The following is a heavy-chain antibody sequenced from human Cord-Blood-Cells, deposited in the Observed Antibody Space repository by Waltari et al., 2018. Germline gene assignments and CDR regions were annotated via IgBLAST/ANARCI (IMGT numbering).Heavy chain of an antibody. J-gene: IGHJ4*02. CDR2: IYHSGST. CDR1: GYSISSGYY. V-gene: IGHV4-38-2*02. D-gene: IGHD2-21*01. Sequence: QVQLQESGPGLVKPSETLSLTCTVSGYSISSGYYWGWIRQPPGKGLEWIGSIYHSGSTYYNPSLKSRVTISVDTSKNQFSLKLSSVTAADTAGYYCARDSEAYCGGDCYDSSFDYWGQGTLVTVSS. CDR3: ARDSEAYCGGDCYDSSFDY.